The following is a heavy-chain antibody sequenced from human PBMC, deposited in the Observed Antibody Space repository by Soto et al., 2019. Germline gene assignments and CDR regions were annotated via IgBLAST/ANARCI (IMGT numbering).Heavy chain of an antibody. CDR3: ARPGGIVGARDAFDI. CDR1: GFTVSNTG. J-gene: IGHJ3*02. V-gene: IGHV3-33*01. D-gene: IGHD1-26*01. Sequence: GGSLRLSCAASGFTVSNTGMHWVRQAPGKGLEWVAVLWYDGTTTFYADSVRGRFTVSRDISVNTFYLQMNTLRAEDTAVYYCARPGGIVGARDAFDIWGQGTMVTVSS. CDR2: LWYDGTTT.